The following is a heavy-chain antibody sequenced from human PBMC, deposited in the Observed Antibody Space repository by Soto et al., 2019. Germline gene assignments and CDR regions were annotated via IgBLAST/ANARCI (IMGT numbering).Heavy chain of an antibody. V-gene: IGHV1-69*13. D-gene: IGHD6-13*01. CDR1: GYTLTELS. CDR3: ARDPTQLGYYMDV. J-gene: IGHJ6*03. Sequence: SVKVSCKVSGYTLTELSMHWVRQAPGQGLEWMGGIIPIFGTANYAQKFQGRVTITADESTSTAYMELSSLRSEDTAVYYCARDPTQLGYYMDVWGKGTTVTVSS. CDR2: IIPIFGTA.